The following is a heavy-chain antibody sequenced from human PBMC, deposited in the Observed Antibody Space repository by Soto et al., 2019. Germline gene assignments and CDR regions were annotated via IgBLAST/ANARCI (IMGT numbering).Heavy chain of an antibody. CDR3: ARSSDYGHMDV. Sequence: GGSLRLSCAASRFPFNKNTMNWVRQAPGKGLQWVSSISSTSSYIYYADSVKGRFTISRDNARNSLYLQMNSLTAEDTAVYYCARSSDYGHMDVWGKGTTVTVSS. D-gene: IGHD4-17*01. CDR1: RFPFNKNT. V-gene: IGHV3-21*01. CDR2: ISSTSSYI. J-gene: IGHJ6*03.